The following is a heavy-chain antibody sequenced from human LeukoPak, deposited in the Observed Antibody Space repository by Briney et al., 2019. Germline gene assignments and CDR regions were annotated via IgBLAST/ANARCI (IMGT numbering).Heavy chain of an antibody. D-gene: IGHD3-9*01. J-gene: IGHJ3*02. CDR2: IYSDNT. Sequence: EGSLRLSCTVSGFTVSTNSMSWVRQAPGKGLEWVSFIYSDNTHYSDSVKGRFTISRDNSKNTLYLQMNSLRAEDTAVYYCARDPYYDTLTGHLILGAFDIWGQGTVVTVSS. V-gene: IGHV3-53*01. CDR1: GFTVSTNS. CDR3: ARDPYYDTLTGHLILGAFDI.